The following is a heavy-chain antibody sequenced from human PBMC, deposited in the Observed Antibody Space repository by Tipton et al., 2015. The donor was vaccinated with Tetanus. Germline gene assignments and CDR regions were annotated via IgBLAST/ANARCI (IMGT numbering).Heavy chain of an antibody. CDR2: ISGSGDGT. V-gene: IGHV3-23*01. J-gene: IGHJ6*02. CDR1: GFSVSSSV. D-gene: IGHD3-10*01. CDR3: AKSGHYYYDGLDV. Sequence: SLRLSCAASGFSVSSSVVNWVRQAPGKGLEWVSLISGSGDGTKYADSVKGRFTMSSDSSKNTVHLQLNSLRVEDTAVYYCAKSGHYYYDGLDVWGQGTTVTVSS.